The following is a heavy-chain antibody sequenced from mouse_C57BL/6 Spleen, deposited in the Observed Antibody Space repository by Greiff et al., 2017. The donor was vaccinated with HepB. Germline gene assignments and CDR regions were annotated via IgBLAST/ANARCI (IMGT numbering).Heavy chain of an antibody. CDR1: GFTFTDYY. V-gene: IGHV7-3*01. D-gene: IGHD1-1*01. J-gene: IGHJ2*01. CDR3: ARLLPLYYFDY. Sequence: EVNLVESGGGLVQPGGSLSLSCAASGFTFTDYYMSWVRQPPGKALEWLGFIRNKANGYTTEYSASVKGRFTISRDNSQSILYLQMNALRAEDSATYYCARLLPLYYFDYWGQGTTLTVSS. CDR2: IRNKANGYTT.